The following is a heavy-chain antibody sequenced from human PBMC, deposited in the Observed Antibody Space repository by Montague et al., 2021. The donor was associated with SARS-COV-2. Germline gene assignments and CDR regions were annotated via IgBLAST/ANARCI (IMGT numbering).Heavy chain of an antibody. V-gene: IGHV3-23*01. J-gene: IGHJ4*02. D-gene: IGHD2/OR15-2a*01. CDR2: ISSGGNT. CDR3: SKNFPGQFYFDD. CDR1: GFTFSTYA. Sequence: SLRLSCAASGFTFSTYAMNWVRQAPGKGLEWVSGISSGGNTHHSDSVMGRFTISTNDSRNTLYLHMHSLRAEDTAMYYCSKNFPGQFYFDDWGQGTLVAVSS.